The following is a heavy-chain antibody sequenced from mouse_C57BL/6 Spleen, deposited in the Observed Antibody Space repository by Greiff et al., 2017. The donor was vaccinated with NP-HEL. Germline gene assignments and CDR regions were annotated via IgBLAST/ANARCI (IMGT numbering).Heavy chain of an antibody. V-gene: IGHV5-17*01. CDR2: ISSGSSPI. CDR1: GFTFSDYG. D-gene: IGHD2-5*01. J-gene: IGHJ2*01. CDR3: ARWSNYYYFDY. Sequence: EVQGVESGGGLVKPGGSLKLSCAASGFTFSDYGMHWVRQAPEKGLEWVAYISSGSSPIYYADTVKGRFTISRDNAKNTLFLQMTSLRSEDTAMYYCARWSNYYYFDYWGQGTTLTVSS.